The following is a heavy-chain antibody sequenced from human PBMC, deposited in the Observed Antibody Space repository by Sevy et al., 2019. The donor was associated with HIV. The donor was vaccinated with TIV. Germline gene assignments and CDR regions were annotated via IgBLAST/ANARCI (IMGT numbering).Heavy chain of an antibody. V-gene: IGHV3-21*01. CDR2: IGSSSSYI. Sequence: GGSLRLSCAASGCTFSSYSMNWVRQAPGKGLEWVSSIGSSSSYIYYADSVKGRFTISRDNAKNSLYLQMNSLRAEDTAVYYCVSGLIRWFGGVNWFDPWGQGTLVTVSS. CDR3: VSGLIRWFGGVNWFDP. D-gene: IGHD3-10*01. CDR1: GCTFSSYS. J-gene: IGHJ5*02.